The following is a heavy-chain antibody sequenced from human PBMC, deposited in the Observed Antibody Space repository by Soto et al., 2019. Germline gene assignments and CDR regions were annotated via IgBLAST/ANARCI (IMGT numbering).Heavy chain of an antibody. D-gene: IGHD3-3*01. CDR1: GGSISSYY. Sequence: PSEILSLTCTVSGGSISSYYWSWIRQPPGKGLEWIGYIYYSGSTNYNPSLKSRVTMSVDTSKNQFSLKLSSVTAADTAVYYCAREVYDFWSGYYRYQFDYWGQGTLVTVSS. CDR2: IYYSGST. J-gene: IGHJ4*02. V-gene: IGHV4-59*01. CDR3: AREVYDFWSGYYRYQFDY.